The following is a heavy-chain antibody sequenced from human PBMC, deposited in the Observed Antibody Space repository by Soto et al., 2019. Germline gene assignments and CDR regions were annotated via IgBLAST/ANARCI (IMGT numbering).Heavy chain of an antibody. CDR2: IIPIFGTA. V-gene: IGHV1-69*13. D-gene: IGHD2-21*02. CDR3: ARAYCGGDCNYYGMDV. J-gene: IGHJ6*02. Sequence: ASVKVCCKASGGTFSRYTISWLRQAPGQGLEWMGGIIPIFGTANYAQKFQGRVTTTADESTNTAYMELSSLRFEDTAVYYCARAYCGGDCNYYGMDVWGQGTTVTVSS. CDR1: GGTFSRYT.